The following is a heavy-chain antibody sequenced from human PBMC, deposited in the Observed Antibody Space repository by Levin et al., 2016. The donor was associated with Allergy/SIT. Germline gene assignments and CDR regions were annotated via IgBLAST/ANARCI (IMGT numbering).Heavy chain of an antibody. Sequence: SETLYLTCTVSGGSISSYYWSWIRQPPGKGLEWIGYIYYRGSTNYTPSLKSRVDISTDTSKNQISLKLSSVTAADTAVYYCARGEDSSGFNYYYYGMDVWGQGTTVTVSS. CDR3: ARGEDSSGFNYYYYGMDV. CDR1: GGSISSYY. V-gene: IGHV4-59*01. D-gene: IGHD3-22*01. J-gene: IGHJ6*02. CDR2: IYYRGST.